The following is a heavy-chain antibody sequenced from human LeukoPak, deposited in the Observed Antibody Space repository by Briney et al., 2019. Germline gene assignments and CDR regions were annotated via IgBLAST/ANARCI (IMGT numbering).Heavy chain of an antibody. Sequence: GGTLRLSCAASGFTFSSYSTNWVRQAPGKGLEWVSSISSSSSYIYYADSVKGRFTISRDNAKNSLYLQMNSLRAEDTAVYYCARDRQPIRNVDTAMDVWGQGTTVTVSS. CDR2: ISSSSSYI. CDR1: GFTFSSYS. D-gene: IGHD5-18*01. CDR3: ARDRQPIRNVDTAMDV. J-gene: IGHJ6*02. V-gene: IGHV3-21*01.